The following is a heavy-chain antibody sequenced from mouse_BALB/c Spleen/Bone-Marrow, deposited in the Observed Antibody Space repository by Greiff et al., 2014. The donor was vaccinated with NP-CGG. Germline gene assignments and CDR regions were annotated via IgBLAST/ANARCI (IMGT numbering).Heavy chain of an antibody. V-gene: IGHV3-1*02. J-gene: IGHJ4*01. CDR3: ARFAGTPYTMDY. CDR2: THYSGTT. D-gene: IGHD4-1*01. Sequence: QSGPDLVKPSQSLSLTCTVTGYSITSYYSWHWIRQFPGNKLEWMGYTHYSGTTAYNPSLKSRISITRDTSNNQFFLQLNSVTTEDTATYYCARFAGTPYTMDYWGQGTSVTVSS. CDR1: GYSITSYYS.